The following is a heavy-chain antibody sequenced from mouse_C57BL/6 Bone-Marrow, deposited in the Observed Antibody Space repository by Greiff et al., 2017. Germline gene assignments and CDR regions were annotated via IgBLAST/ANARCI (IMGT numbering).Heavy chain of an antibody. J-gene: IGHJ1*03. D-gene: IGHD2-5*01. CDR2: IYPGSGST. V-gene: IGHV1-55*01. CDR1: GYTFTSYW. CDR3: ARPYYSNYWYFDV. Sequence: VQLQQSGAELVKPEASVKMSCKASGYTFTSYWITWVKQRPGQGLEWIGDIYPGSGSTNYNEKFKSKATLTVDTSSSTAYMQLSSLTSEDSAVYYCARPYYSNYWYFDVWGTGTTVTVSS.